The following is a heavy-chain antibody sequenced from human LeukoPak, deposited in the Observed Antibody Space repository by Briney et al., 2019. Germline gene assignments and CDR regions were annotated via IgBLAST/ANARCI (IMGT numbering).Heavy chain of an antibody. D-gene: IGHD6-19*01. V-gene: IGHV1-2*02. CDR2: INPNSGGT. CDR3: ARVDSSGWYYFDY. CDR1: GYTFTGYY. Sequence: ASVKVSCKASGYTFTGYYMHWVRQAPGQGPEWMGWINPNSGGTNYAQKFQGRVTMTRDTSISTAYMELSRLRSDDTAVYYCARVDSSGWYYFDYWGQGTLVTVSS. J-gene: IGHJ4*02.